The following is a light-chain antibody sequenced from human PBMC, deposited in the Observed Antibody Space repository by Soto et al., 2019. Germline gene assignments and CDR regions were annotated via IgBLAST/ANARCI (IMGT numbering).Light chain of an antibody. J-gene: IGLJ1*01. CDR1: SSDVGDYNY. Sequence: QSVLTQPASVSGSPGQSITISCTGTSSDVGDYNYVSWYQQHPGKAPKLMIYEVSNRPSGVSNRFSGSKSGNTASLTIAGLXAEDEADYYCSSYTSNNILYVFGTGTKVTVL. CDR2: EVS. CDR3: SSYTSNNILYV. V-gene: IGLV2-14*01.